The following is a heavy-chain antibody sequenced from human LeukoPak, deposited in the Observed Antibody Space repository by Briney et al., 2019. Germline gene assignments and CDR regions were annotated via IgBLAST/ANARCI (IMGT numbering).Heavy chain of an antibody. CDR3: YTSVTDY. V-gene: IGHV3-15*07. J-gene: IGHJ4*02. Sequence: GGSLRLSCAASGFNVNNAWMSWVRQAPGKGLEWVGRIRSKIDGGATDYAAPVKGRFTISRDDSKNTLYLQINSLKIEDTAMYYCYTSVTDYWGQGTLVTVSS. CDR1: GFNVNNAW. CDR2: IRSKIDGGAT.